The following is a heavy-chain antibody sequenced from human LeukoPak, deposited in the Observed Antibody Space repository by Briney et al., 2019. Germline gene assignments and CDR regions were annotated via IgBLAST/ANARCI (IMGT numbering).Heavy chain of an antibody. CDR2: IKTDGSDA. V-gene: IGHV3-74*01. D-gene: IGHD2-21*01. CDR3: VRDVWPYGGSPGAD. CDR1: GLIFSDYW. J-gene: IGHJ4*02. Sequence: GGSLRLSCEASGLIFSDYWMHWVRHGPGKGLEWVSRIKTDGSDASYGDSVKDRFVISRDNSKSMLYLQMNILRAEDTAPYFCVRDVWPYGGSPGADWGQGTLVIVSS.